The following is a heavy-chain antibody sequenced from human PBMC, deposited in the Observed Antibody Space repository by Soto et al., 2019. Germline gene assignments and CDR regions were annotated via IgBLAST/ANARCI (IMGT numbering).Heavy chain of an antibody. D-gene: IGHD2-21*02. CDR2: ISYDGSNK. CDR3: AKDDFTDRGDDYFAY. Sequence: GVSLRLSWAASGFTFSSYAMHWVRQAPGKGLEWVAVISYDGSNKYYADSVKGRFTISRDNSKNTLYLQLNSLRFEDTAVYYCAKDDFTDRGDDYFAYWGTGPLVPDSS. CDR1: GFTFSSYA. V-gene: IGHV3-30-3*01. J-gene: IGHJ4*02.